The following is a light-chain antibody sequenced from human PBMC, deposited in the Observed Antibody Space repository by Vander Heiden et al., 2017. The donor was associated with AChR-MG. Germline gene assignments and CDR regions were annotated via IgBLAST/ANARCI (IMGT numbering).Light chain of an antibody. CDR1: QSISSW. V-gene: IGKV1-5*03. J-gene: IGKJ1*01. Sequence: DIQMTQYPSTLSASVGDRVTITCRASQSISSWSAWYQQKPGKAPKLLIYKASSLESGVPSRFSGSGSGTEFTLTISSLQPDDFATYYCQQYNSYSWTFGQGTKVEIK. CDR2: KAS. CDR3: QQYNSYSWT.